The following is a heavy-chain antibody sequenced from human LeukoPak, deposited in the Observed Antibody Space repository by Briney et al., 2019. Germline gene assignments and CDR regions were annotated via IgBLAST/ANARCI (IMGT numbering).Heavy chain of an antibody. CDR3: AKEGYYYDRWNYYYMDV. D-gene: IGHD3-22*01. CDR1: GFTFEDYA. Sequence: GGSLRLSCAASGFTFEDYAMHWPRQAPRKAVEGVSGTGWNSGNIGYADSVKGRFTISRDNAENSLYLQMNSLRAEDTALYYCAKEGYYYDRWNYYYMDVWGKGTTVSISS. CDR2: TGWNSGNI. J-gene: IGHJ6*03. V-gene: IGHV3-9*01.